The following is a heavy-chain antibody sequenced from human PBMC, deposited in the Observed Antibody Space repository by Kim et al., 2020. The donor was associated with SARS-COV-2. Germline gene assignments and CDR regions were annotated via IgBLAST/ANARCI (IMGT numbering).Heavy chain of an antibody. CDR2: IHYSGRT. D-gene: IGHD3-16*01. J-gene: IGHJ5*02. CDR1: GGSISSSGYY. CDR3: ARHGKGLITLYNWFDP. Sequence: SETLSLTCAVSGGSISSSGYYWGWIRQPPGKGLEWIGSIHYSGRTSYSPSLKSRVTMSVDTSNNHFSLRLTSVTAADTAVYYCARHGKGLITLYNWFDP. V-gene: IGHV4-39*01.